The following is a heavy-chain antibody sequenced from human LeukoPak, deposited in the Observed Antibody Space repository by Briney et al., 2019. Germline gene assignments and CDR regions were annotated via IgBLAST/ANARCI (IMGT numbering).Heavy chain of an antibody. V-gene: IGHV4-59*01. J-gene: IGHJ4*02. CDR1: GGSISTYY. D-gene: IGHD5-12*01. Sequence: SETLSLTCTLSGGSISTYYRSWIRQPPGKGLEWIGYIYHSGSTNYNPSLKSRVTVSVDTSKNQFSLKLSSVTAADTAVYYCARGGGYASPIGYWGQGALVTVSS. CDR2: IYHSGST. CDR3: ARGGGYASPIGY.